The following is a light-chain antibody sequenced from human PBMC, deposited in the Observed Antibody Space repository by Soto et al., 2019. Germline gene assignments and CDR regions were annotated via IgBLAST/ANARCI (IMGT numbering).Light chain of an antibody. Sequence: EIVITQSPATLSVSPWEGATLSCRASQGIGSTLAWYQQKPSQTPRLLIYGASTRATGVPARFSGSGSGTEFTLTISSLQSEDFAVYYCQQYNNWPRTFGQGTKVDIK. CDR2: GAS. V-gene: IGKV3-15*01. CDR1: QGIGST. J-gene: IGKJ1*01. CDR3: QQYNNWPRT.